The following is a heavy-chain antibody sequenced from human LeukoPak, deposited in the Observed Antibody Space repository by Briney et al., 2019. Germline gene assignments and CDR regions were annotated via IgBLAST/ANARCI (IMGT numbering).Heavy chain of an antibody. V-gene: IGHV1-69*05. CDR2: VIPIFGTA. CDR1: GGTFSSYA. D-gene: IGHD3-22*01. Sequence: SVKVSCKASGGTFSSYAISWVRQAPGQGLEWMGGVIPIFGTANYAQKFQGRVTITTDESTSTAYMELSSLRSEDTAVYYCASKDNYYDSSGYWSYFDYWGQGTLVTVSS. J-gene: IGHJ4*02. CDR3: ASKDNYYDSSGYWSYFDY.